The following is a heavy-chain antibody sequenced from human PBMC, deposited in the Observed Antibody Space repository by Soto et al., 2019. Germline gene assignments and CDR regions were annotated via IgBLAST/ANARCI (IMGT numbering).Heavy chain of an antibody. CDR2: ISYDGSNK. D-gene: IGHD5-12*01. Sequence: PGGSLRLSCAASGFTFSSYAMHWVRQAPGKGLEWVAVISYDGSNKYYADSVKGRFTISRDNSKNTLYLQMNSLRAEDTAVYYCARDGDGYNYDRFPDYWGQGTLVTVSS. CDR1: GFTFSSYA. CDR3: ARDGDGYNYDRFPDY. J-gene: IGHJ4*02. V-gene: IGHV3-30-3*01.